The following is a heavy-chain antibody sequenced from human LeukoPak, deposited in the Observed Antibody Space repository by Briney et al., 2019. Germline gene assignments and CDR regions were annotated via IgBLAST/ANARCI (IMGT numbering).Heavy chain of an antibody. V-gene: IGHV3-64D*06. J-gene: IGHJ4*02. CDR3: VSGLLRYSIDY. CDR2: ISSNGGST. CDR1: GFTFSSYA. D-gene: IGHD3-9*01. Sequence: GGSLRLSCSASGFTFSSYAMHWVRQAPGKGLEYVSAISSNGGSTYYADSVKGRFTISRDNSENTLYLQMSSLRAEDTAVYYCVSGLLRYSIDYWGQGTLVTVSS.